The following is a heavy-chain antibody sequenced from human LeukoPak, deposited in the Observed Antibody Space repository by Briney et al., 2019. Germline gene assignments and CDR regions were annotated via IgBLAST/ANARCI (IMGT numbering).Heavy chain of an antibody. D-gene: IGHD6-19*01. CDR1: GYSFTNYG. CDR2: ISAYNGNT. J-gene: IGHJ4*02. CDR3: ARDQAGTPFDY. Sequence: ASVKVSCKASGYSFTNYGISWVRQAPGQGLEWMGWISAYNGNTNYAQKLQGRVTMTTDTSTSTAYVELRSLRSDDTAVYYCARDQAGTPFDYWGQGTLVTVSS. V-gene: IGHV1-18*01.